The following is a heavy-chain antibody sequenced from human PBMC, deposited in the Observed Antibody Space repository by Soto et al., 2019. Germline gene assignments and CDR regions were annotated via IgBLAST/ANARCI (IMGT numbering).Heavy chain of an antibody. CDR1: GGTFSSYT. CDR3: ARGPHSDSSGYYEDY. J-gene: IGHJ4*02. Sequence: QVQLVQSGAEVKKPGSSVKVSCKASGGTFSSYTISWVRQAPGQGLEWMGRIIPILGIANYAQKFQGRVTITADKSTGTAYVELSSLRSEDTAVYYCARGPHSDSSGYYEDYWGQGTLVTVSS. V-gene: IGHV1-69*02. CDR2: IIPILGIA. D-gene: IGHD3-22*01.